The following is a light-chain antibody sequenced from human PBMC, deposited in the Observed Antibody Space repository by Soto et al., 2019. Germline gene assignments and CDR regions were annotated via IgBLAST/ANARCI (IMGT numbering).Light chain of an antibody. Sequence: EIVLTQSPGTLSLSPGERATLSCRASQSVISSFLAWYQQKPGQAPRLLIYGASSRATGIPDRFSGSGSGPDFTLTISSLQPEDFATYYCQQSYSSPPTFGQGTKADIK. CDR3: QQSYSSPPT. CDR1: QSVISSF. V-gene: IGKV3-20*01. J-gene: IGKJ1*01. CDR2: GAS.